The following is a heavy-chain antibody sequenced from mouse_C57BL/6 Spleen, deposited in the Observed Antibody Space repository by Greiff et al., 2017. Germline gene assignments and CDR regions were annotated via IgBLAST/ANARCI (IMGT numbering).Heavy chain of an antibody. CDR1: GYAFSSSW. J-gene: IGHJ4*01. CDR3: ASLIYYDYDDYYAMDY. Sequence: QVQLKQSGPELVKPGASVKISCKASGYAFSSSWMNWVKQRPGKGLEWIGRIYPGDGDTNYNGKFKGKATLTADKSSSTAYMQLSSLTSEDSAVYFCASLIYYDYDDYYAMDYWGQGTSVTVSS. CDR2: IYPGDGDT. V-gene: IGHV1-82*01. D-gene: IGHD2-4*01.